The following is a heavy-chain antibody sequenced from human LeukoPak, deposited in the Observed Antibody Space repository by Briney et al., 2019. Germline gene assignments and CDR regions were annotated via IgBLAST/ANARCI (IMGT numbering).Heavy chain of an antibody. CDR2: IKEDGSEK. J-gene: IGHJ4*02. CDR3: ARDTHLSYAAGFDC. V-gene: IGHV3-7*01. Sequence: PGGSLRLSCAASGFIFTDYWMYWVRQAPGRGLAWVANIKEDGSEKNYVDSVKGRFTISRDNAKNSLYLQMTSLRAEDTALYYCARDTHLSYAAGFDCWGQGTLVTVSS. D-gene: IGHD3-10*01. CDR1: GFIFTDYW.